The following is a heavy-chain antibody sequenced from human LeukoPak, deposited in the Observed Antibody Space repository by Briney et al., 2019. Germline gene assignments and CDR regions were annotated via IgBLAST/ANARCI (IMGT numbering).Heavy chain of an antibody. J-gene: IGHJ6*03. V-gene: IGHV3-23*01. Sequence: AGGSLRLSCAASGFTFSSYAMSWVRQAPGKGLEWVSAISGSGGSTYYADSVKGRFTISRDNSKNTLYLQMNSLRAEDTAVYYCAKGGYYRGPYYYMDVWGKGTTVTVSS. CDR1: GFTFSSYA. CDR3: AKGGYYRGPYYYMDV. D-gene: IGHD3-22*01. CDR2: ISGSGGST.